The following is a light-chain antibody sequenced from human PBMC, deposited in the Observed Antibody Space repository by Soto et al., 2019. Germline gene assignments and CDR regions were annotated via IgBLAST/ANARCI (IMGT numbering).Light chain of an antibody. CDR3: NSFTSSSTYV. Sequence: QSVLTQPASVSGSPGQSITISCTGTSSDVGGYKYVSWYQQHPGKAPKLMIYHVSNRPSGVSNRFSGSKSGNTASLTISGIQAEDEADYYCNSFTSSSTYVFGTGTKLTVL. CDR1: SSDVGGYKY. J-gene: IGLJ1*01. CDR2: HVS. V-gene: IGLV2-14*01.